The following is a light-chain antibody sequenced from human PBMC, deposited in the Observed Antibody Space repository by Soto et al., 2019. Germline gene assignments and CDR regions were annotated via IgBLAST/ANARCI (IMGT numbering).Light chain of an antibody. CDR2: GAS. V-gene: IGKV3-20*01. CDR3: QQYGSSPPWT. CDR1: QSVSSSY. Sequence: ETVMTQSPATLSVSPGERATLSCRASQSVSSSYLAWYQQKPGQAPRLLIFGASSRATGTPDRFSGSGSGTDFTLNISRLEPEDFAVYYCQQYGSSPPWTFGQGTKVDIK. J-gene: IGKJ1*01.